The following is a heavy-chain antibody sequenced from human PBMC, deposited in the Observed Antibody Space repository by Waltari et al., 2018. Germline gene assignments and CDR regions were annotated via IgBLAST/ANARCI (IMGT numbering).Heavy chain of an antibody. V-gene: IGHV3-30*18. CDR2: ISYDGSNK. J-gene: IGHJ4*02. D-gene: IGHD3-22*01. Sequence: QVQLVESGGGVVQPGRSLRLSCAASGFTFSSYGMHWVRQAPGKGLEWVAVISYDGSNKYYADSVKGRFTISRDNSKNTLYLQMNSLRAEDTAVYYCAKDRGYYDSSGYYPFYWGQGTLVTVSS. CDR1: GFTFSSYG. CDR3: AKDRGYYDSSGYYPFY.